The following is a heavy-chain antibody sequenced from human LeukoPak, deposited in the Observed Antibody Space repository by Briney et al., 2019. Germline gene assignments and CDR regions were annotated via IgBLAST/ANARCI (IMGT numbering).Heavy chain of an antibody. CDR2: FDPEDGET. CDR3: ATLVGSSGWYGEGWFDP. D-gene: IGHD6-19*01. Sequence: ASVKVSCKVFGYTLTELSMHWVRQAPGKGLEWMGGFDPEDGETIYAQKFQGRVTMTEDTSTDTAYMELSSLRSEDTAVYYCATLVGSSGWYGEGWFDPWGQGTLVTVSS. CDR1: GYTLTELS. V-gene: IGHV1-24*01. J-gene: IGHJ5*02.